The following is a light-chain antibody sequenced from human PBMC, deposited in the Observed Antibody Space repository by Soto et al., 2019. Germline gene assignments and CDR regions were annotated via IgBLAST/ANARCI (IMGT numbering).Light chain of an antibody. CDR3: HSYDSSSSDYL. J-gene: IGLJ1*01. V-gene: IGLV1-40*01. CDR1: SSNIGAGYD. CDR2: GNT. Sequence: QSVLTQPPSVSGAPGQRVTISCTGSSSNIGAGYDVHWYQQPPGTAPKLLIYGNTNRPSEVPDRFSGSKSGTSASLAITGLQAEDEADYYCHSYDSSSSDYLLGTGTKVTVL.